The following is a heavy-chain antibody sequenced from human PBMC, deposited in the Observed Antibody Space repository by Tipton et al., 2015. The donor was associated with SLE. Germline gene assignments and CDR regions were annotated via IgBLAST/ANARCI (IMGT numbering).Heavy chain of an antibody. CDR3: ARGREYQLLYCAFDI. Sequence: TLSLTCTVSGGSISSSSYYWGWIRQPPGKGLEWIGSIYYSGSTYYNPSLKSRVTISVDTPKNQFSLKLGSVTAADTAVYYCARGREYQLLYCAFDIWGQGTMVTVSS. CDR2: IYYSGST. J-gene: IGHJ3*02. CDR1: GGSISSSSYY. V-gene: IGHV4-39*07. D-gene: IGHD2-2*02.